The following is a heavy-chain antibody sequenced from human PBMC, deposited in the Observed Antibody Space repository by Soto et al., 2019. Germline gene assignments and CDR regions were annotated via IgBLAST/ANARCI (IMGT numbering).Heavy chain of an antibody. CDR2: IIPILGIA. CDR3: ARGITMVRGRWFDP. V-gene: IGHV1-69*02. Sequence: QVQLVQSGAEVKKPGSSVKVSCKASGGTFSSYTISWVRQAPGQGLEWMGRIIPILGIANYAQKFQGRVTITADKSTSTAYMELSRLRSEDTAVYYCARGITMVRGRWFDPWGQGTLVTVSS. D-gene: IGHD3-10*01. CDR1: GGTFSSYT. J-gene: IGHJ5*02.